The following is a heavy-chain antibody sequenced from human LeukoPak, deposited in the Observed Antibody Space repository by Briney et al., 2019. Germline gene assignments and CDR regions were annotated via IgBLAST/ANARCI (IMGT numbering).Heavy chain of an antibody. D-gene: IGHD6-19*01. CDR3: ARNIAVAGTEWFDP. J-gene: IGHJ5*02. CDR2: IITIFGIA. Sequence: GASVKVSCKASGGSFSSYAISWVRQAPAQGLEWVGRIITIFGIANYAQTFQGRVTITADKSTSTAYMELSSLRSEDTAVYYCARNIAVAGTEWFDPWGQGTLVTVSS. V-gene: IGHV1-69*04. CDR1: GGSFSSYA.